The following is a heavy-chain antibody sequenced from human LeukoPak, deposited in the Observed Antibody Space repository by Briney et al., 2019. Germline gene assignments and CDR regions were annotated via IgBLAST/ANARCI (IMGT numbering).Heavy chain of an antibody. V-gene: IGHV1-18*01. CDR1: GYTFTSYG. Sequence: GASVKVSCKASGYTFTSYGISWVRQAPGQGLEWMGWISAYNGNTNYAQKLQGRVTMTTDTSTSTAYMELRSLRSDDTAVYYCARDDGDGYNSESPIYYYYYGMDVRGQGTTVTVSS. J-gene: IGHJ6*02. D-gene: IGHD5-24*01. CDR3: ARDDGDGYNSESPIYYYYYGMDV. CDR2: ISAYNGNT.